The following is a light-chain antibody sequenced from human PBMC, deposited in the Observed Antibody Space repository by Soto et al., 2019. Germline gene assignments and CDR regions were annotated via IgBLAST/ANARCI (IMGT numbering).Light chain of an antibody. V-gene: IGLV2-14*01. CDR3: SSFSVGSTL. CDR1: SSDIGGYNY. J-gene: IGLJ1*01. Sequence: QSLRTQPASMSWSPGQAVTISCAGTSSDIGGYNYVSWYQHHPGKAPKLIIYDVSSRPSGVSHRFSGSKSGNTASLTISGLQAEEEADYYCSSFSVGSTLFGTGTKVTXL. CDR2: DVS.